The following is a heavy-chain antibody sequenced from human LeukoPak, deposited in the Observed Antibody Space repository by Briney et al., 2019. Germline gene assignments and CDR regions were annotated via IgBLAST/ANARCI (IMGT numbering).Heavy chain of an antibody. Sequence: PGGSLRLSCAASGFAFSNYWMHWVRQAPGKGLVWVSRINSDGSTTTYADSVKGRFTISRDNSKNTLYLQMNSLRAEDTAVYYCAKGLLEWLFSGPGRAAIDYWGQGTLVTVSS. CDR3: AKGLLEWLFSGPGRAAIDY. D-gene: IGHD3-3*01. V-gene: IGHV3-74*01. J-gene: IGHJ4*02. CDR1: GFAFSNYW. CDR2: INSDGSTT.